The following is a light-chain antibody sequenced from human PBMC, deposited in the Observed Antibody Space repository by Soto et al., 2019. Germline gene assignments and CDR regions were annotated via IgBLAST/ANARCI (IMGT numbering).Light chain of an antibody. Sequence: DIVMTQSPLSLPVTPGEPASISCRSSQNPLHSNGYNYLDWYLQKPGQSPQLLIYLGSNRASGVPDRFSGSGSGTDFTLKISRVEAEDVGVYYCMQALQTRLTFGGGTKVDIK. CDR3: MQALQTRLT. CDR2: LGS. V-gene: IGKV2-28*01. CDR1: QNPLHSNGYNY. J-gene: IGKJ4*01.